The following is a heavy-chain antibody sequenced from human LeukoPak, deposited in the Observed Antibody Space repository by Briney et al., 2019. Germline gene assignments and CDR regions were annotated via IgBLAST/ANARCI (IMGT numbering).Heavy chain of an antibody. V-gene: IGHV1-2*04. J-gene: IGHJ3*02. CDR3: ARGVGKKGRYCSGGSCYPVPDAFDI. Sequence: ASVTVSCKASGYTFTGYYMNGGGRAQGQGVEGRGWINPKGGGKNYAHKFQGWVTMTRDTSISTAYMELSRLRSDDTAVYYCARGVGKKGRYCSGGSCYPVPDAFDIWGQGTMVTVSS. CDR2: INPKGGGK. CDR1: GYTFTGYY. D-gene: IGHD2-15*01.